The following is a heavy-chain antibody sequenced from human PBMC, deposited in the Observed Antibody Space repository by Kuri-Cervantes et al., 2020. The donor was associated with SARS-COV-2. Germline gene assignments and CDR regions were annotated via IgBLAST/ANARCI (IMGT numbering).Heavy chain of an antibody. CDR3: ARDLMTTVTTGAFDI. CDR1: GYTFTGYY. J-gene: IGHJ3*02. V-gene: IGHV1-2*02. CDR2: INPNGGGT. Sequence: ASVKVSCKASGYTFTGYYMHWVRQAPGQGLEWMGWINPNGGGTNYAQKFQGRVTMTRGTSITTAYMELSRLRFDDTAVYYCARDLMTTVTTGAFDIWGQGTMVTVSS. D-gene: IGHD4-17*01.